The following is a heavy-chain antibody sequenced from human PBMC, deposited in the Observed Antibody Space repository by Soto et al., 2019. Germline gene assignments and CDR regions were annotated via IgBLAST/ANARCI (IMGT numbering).Heavy chain of an antibody. D-gene: IGHD2-15*01. CDR3: ARDGVEALYYYGMDV. CDR2: ISYDGSNK. CDR1: GFTFSSYA. J-gene: IGHJ6*02. V-gene: IGHV3-30-3*01. Sequence: QVQVVESGGGVVQPGRSLRLSCAASGFTFSSYAMHWVRQAPGKGLEWVAVISYDGSNKYYADSVNGRFTISRDNSKNTLYLQMNSLRAEDTAVYYCARDGVEALYYYGMDVWGQGTTVTVS.